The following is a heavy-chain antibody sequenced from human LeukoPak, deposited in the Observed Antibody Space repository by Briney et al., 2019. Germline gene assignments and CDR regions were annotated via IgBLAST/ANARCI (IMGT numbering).Heavy chain of an antibody. Sequence: PGGSLRLSCAASGFTFSSYAMCWVRQAPGKGLEWVSFITTSGGSTSYADSVKGRFTISRDNPRNTLYMQMNSLRDEDTAVYYCAIMHGYYDGSGYWVQWGQGTLVTLSS. V-gene: IGHV3-23*01. D-gene: IGHD3-22*01. J-gene: IGHJ4*02. CDR2: ITTSGGST. CDR3: AIMHGYYDGSGYWVQ. CDR1: GFTFSSYA.